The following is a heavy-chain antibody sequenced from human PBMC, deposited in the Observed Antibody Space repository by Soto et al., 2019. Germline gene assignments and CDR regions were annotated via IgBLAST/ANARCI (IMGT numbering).Heavy chain of an antibody. D-gene: IGHD3-16*01. Sequence: PSETLSLTCPVSGGSTSSDNYWSWIRQPPGKGLEWIGHIYYSGNTDYNPSLKSRLAISIDTSKNQFSLKLSSVTAADTAVYFCAREGGESSDGLYYFDSWGQGSLVTVSS. CDR1: GGSTSSDNY. J-gene: IGHJ4*02. CDR2: IYYSGNT. V-gene: IGHV4-30-4*01. CDR3: AREGGESSDGLYYFDS.